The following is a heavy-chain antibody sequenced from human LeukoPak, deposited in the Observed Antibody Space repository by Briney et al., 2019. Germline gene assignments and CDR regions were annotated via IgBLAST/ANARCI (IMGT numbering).Heavy chain of an antibody. CDR3: ARCSGYGIDV. V-gene: IGHV3-30-3*01. J-gene: IGHJ6*02. CDR2: MSFDGTHI. D-gene: IGHD3-10*02. Sequence: GRSLRLSCATSGFTFGSYAMHWVRQAPGKGLEWVAVMSFDGTHIYYADSVKGRFTISRDNSKNTLYLQMNSLRAEDTAVYYCARCSGYGIDVWGQGTTVTVSS. CDR1: GFTFGSYA.